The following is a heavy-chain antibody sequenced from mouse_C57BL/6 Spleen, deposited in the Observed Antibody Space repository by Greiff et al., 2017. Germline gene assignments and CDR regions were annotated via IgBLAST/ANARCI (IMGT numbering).Heavy chain of an antibody. CDR3: ARGSNYVGAMDY. D-gene: IGHD2-5*01. V-gene: IGHV5-17*01. Sequence: EVQLVESGGGLVKPGGSLKLSCAASGFTFSDYGMHWVRQAPEKGLEWVAYISSGSSTIYYADTVKGRFTISRDNAKNTLFLQMTSLRSEDTAMYYCARGSNYVGAMDYWGQGTSVTVSS. CDR1: GFTFSDYG. J-gene: IGHJ4*01. CDR2: ISSGSSTI.